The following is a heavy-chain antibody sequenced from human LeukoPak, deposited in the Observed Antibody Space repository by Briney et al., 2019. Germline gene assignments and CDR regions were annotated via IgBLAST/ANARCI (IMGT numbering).Heavy chain of an antibody. CDR3: ARAERDYYDSSGYYYG. CDR2: INPSSGGT. V-gene: IGHV1-2*02. CDR1: GYTFTGYY. D-gene: IGHD3-22*01. Sequence: ASVKVSCKASGYTFTGYYMHWVRQAPGQGLEWMGWINPSSGGTNYAQKFQGRVTMTGDTSISTAYMELSRLRSDDTAVYYCARAERDYYDSSGYYYGWGQGTLVTVSS. J-gene: IGHJ4*02.